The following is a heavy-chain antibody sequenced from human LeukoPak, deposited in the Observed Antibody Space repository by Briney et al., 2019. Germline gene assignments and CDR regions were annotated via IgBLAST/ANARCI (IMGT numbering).Heavy chain of an antibody. CDR3: ARDHRWQQLVYDY. CDR2: ISSSSSYI. CDR1: GFTFSSYS. Sequence: GGSLRLSCAASGFTFSSYSMNWVRQAPGKGLEWVSSISSSSSYIYYADSVKGRFTISRDNAKNSLYLQMNSLRAEDTAVYYCARDHRWQQLVYDYWGQGTLVTVSS. V-gene: IGHV3-21*01. D-gene: IGHD6-13*01. J-gene: IGHJ4*02.